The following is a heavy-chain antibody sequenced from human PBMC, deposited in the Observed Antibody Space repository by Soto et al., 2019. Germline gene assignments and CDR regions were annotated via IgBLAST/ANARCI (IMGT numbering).Heavy chain of an antibody. V-gene: IGHV5-51*01. CDR1: GYSFTSHW. CDR3: AKHDAAAAGPFDP. Sequence: EVQLVQSGAEVKKPGESLKISCKGSGYSFTSHWIGWVRQMPGKGLEWMGIIYPGDSDTRYSPSFQGQVTLSADKSISPAYLQWSSLKASDTAMYYCAKHDAAAAGPFDPWGQGTLVTVSS. D-gene: IGHD6-13*01. CDR2: IYPGDSDT. J-gene: IGHJ5*02.